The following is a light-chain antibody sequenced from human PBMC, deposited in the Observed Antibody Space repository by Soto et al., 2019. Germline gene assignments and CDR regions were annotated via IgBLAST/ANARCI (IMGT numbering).Light chain of an antibody. CDR1: SSNIGGNY. V-gene: IGLV1-47*02. CDR3: AAWDDSLSGWV. Sequence: QSVLTQPPSASGTPGQSRLISCSGSSSNIGGNYVYWYQHLPGTAPKLLIYSNTQRPSGVPDRFSGSKFGTSGSLAISGLRSEDEADYYCAAWDDSLSGWVLGGGTKLTVL. J-gene: IGLJ3*02. CDR2: SNT.